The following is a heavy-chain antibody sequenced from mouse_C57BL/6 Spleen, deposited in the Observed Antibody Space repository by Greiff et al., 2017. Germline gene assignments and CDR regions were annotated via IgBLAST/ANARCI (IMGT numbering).Heavy chain of an antibody. CDR1: GFTFSSYA. CDR2: ISDGGSYT. Sequence: EVQRVESGGGLVKPGGSLKLSCAASGFTFSSYAMSWVRQTPEKRLEWVATISDGGSYTYYPDNVKGRFTISRDNAKNNLYLQMSHLKSEDTAMYYCARDGGTGTWFAYWGQGTLVTVSA. CDR3: ARDGGTGTWFAY. V-gene: IGHV5-4*01. J-gene: IGHJ3*01. D-gene: IGHD1-1*02.